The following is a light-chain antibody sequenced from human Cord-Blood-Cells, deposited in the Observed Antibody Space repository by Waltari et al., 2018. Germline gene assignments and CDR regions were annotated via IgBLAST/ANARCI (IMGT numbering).Light chain of an antibody. CDR2: AAS. CDR3: QQSYSTPHS. V-gene: IGKV1-39*01. CDR1: QSISSY. Sequence: DIQMTQSPSSLSASVGARVTITCRASQSISSYLNWYQQKPGKAPKLLIYAASSLQSGVPSRFSGSGSRTDFTLTISSLQPEDFATYYCQQSYSTPHSFGQGTKLEIK. J-gene: IGKJ2*03.